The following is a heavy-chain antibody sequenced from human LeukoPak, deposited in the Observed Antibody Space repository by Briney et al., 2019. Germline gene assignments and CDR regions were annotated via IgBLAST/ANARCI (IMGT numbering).Heavy chain of an antibody. CDR1: GGSISSSSYY. V-gene: IGHV4-39*01. CDR3: ARSFQRDGYNDY. D-gene: IGHD5-24*01. Sequence: PSETLSLTCTVSGGSISSSSYYWAWIRQSPGKGLEWIGSIYHSGSTYNNPSLRSRVTISVDTSKNQFSVKLSSVTAADTAVYYCARSFQRDGYNDYWGQGTWSPSPQ. CDR2: IYHSGST. J-gene: IGHJ4*02.